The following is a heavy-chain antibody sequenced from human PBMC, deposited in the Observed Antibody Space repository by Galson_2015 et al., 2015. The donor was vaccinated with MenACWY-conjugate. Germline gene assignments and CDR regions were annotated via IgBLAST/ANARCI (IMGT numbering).Heavy chain of an antibody. D-gene: IGHD3-3*01. CDR3: AIAIYDFWSGYSFDY. J-gene: IGHJ4*02. Sequence: QSGAEVKKPGESLKISCKGSEYSFTRFWIGWVRQMPGKGLEWMGIIYPPDSDTKYSPSFQGQVTMSADKSITTTYLQWSSLEASDTAMYYCAIAIYDFWSGYSFDYWGQGTQVTVSS. CDR2: IYPPDSDT. V-gene: IGHV5-51*01. CDR1: EYSFTRFW.